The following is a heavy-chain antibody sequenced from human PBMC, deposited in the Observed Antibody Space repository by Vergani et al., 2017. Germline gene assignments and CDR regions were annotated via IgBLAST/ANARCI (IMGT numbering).Heavy chain of an antibody. V-gene: IGHV3-48*01. D-gene: IGHD1-26*01. CDR2: ISDSSSTI. CDR1: GFTFSSYS. CDR3: ALGEVGATEHFDY. J-gene: IGHJ4*02. Sequence: EVQLVESGGGLVQPGGSLRLSCAASGFTFSSYSIHWVRQAPGKGLEWVSYISDSSSTIYYADSVKGRFTISRDNAKKSLYLQMNSLRAEDTAVYYCALGEVGATEHFDYWGQGTRVTVSS.